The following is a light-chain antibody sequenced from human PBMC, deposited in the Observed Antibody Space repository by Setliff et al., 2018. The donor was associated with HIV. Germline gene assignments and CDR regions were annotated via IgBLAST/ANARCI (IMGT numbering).Light chain of an antibody. CDR3: CSYAGSTYV. CDR1: SSDVGNYNL. CDR2: EVS. Sequence: QSALTQPASVSGSPGQSITISCTGTSSDVGNYNLVSWYQQHPGKAPKLMIYEVSERPSGVSNRFSGSKSGNTASLTISGLQADDEADYYCCSYAGSTYVFGSGTKSPS. V-gene: IGLV2-23*02. J-gene: IGLJ1*01.